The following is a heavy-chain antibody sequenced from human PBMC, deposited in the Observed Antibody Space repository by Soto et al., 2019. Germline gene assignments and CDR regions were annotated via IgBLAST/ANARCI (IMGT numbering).Heavy chain of an antibody. D-gene: IGHD2-8*02. CDR1: VGTFSSYA. J-gene: IGHJ1*01. CDR3: ARGKMSGAPKEYFQH. Sequence: QVQLVQSGAEVKKPGSSVKVSCKASVGTFSSYAISWVRQAPGQGLEWMGGIIPIFGTANYAQKFQGRVTSTADESTSTAYMELSSLRSEDTAVYYCARGKMSGAPKEYFQHWGQGTLVTVSS. CDR2: IIPIFGTA. V-gene: IGHV1-69*12.